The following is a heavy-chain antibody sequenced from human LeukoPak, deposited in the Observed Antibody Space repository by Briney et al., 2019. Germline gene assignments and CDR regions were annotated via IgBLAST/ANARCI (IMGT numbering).Heavy chain of an antibody. CDR3: AKGTRGVIIPNFDY. J-gene: IGHJ4*02. V-gene: IGHV3-30*18. D-gene: IGHD3-10*01. Sequence: GGSLRLSCAASGFTFSSYGMHWVRQAPGKGLEWVAGISYDGSNKYYADSVKGRFTISRDNSKNTLYLQMNSLRAEDTAVYYCAKGTRGVIIPNFDYWGQGTLVTVSS. CDR2: ISYDGSNK. CDR1: GFTFSSYG.